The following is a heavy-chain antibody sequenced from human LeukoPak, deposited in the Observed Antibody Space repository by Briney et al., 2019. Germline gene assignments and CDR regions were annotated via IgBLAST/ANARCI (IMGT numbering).Heavy chain of an antibody. Sequence: PGGSLRLSCAVSGFTFSNYAMTWVRQAPRKGLEWVSTISGSGGSTYYADSVKGRFTISRDNSKNTLYLQMNSLRAEDTAVYYCAKPMTTVTTSAFDIWGQGTMVTVSS. J-gene: IGHJ3*02. CDR1: GFTFSNYA. CDR2: ISGSGGST. CDR3: AKPMTTVTTSAFDI. D-gene: IGHD4-17*01. V-gene: IGHV3-23*01.